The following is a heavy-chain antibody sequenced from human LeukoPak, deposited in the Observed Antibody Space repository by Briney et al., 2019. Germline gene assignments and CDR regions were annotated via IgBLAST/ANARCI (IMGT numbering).Heavy chain of an antibody. D-gene: IGHD5-18*01. J-gene: IGHJ4*02. CDR2: IYSGGST. V-gene: IGHV3-66*01. CDR3: AKALVDTAMVNQGFDY. Sequence: GGSLRLSCAASGFTVSSNYMSWVRQAPGKGLEWVSVIYSGGSTYYADSVKGRFTISRDNSKNTLYLQMNSLRAEDTAVYYCAKALVDTAMVNQGFDYWGQGTLVTVSS. CDR1: GFTVSSNY.